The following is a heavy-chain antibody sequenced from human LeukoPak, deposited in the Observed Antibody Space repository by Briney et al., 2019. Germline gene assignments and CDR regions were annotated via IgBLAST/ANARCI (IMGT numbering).Heavy chain of an antibody. Sequence: GSSVKVSCKASGGTFSSYAISWVRQAPGQGLEWMGRIIPILGIANYAQKFQGRVTITADKSTSTAYMELSSLRSEDTAVYYCARDLGCSSTSCSGPYYYYGMDVWGQGTTVTVSS. V-gene: IGHV1-69*04. CDR3: ARDLGCSSTSCSGPYYYYGMDV. CDR2: IIPILGIA. CDR1: GGTFSSYA. D-gene: IGHD2-2*01. J-gene: IGHJ6*02.